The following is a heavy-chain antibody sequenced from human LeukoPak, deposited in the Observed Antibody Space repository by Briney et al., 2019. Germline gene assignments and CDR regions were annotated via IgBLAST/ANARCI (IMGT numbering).Heavy chain of an antibody. Sequence: SQTLSLTCTVSGGSISSGGYYWSWIRQHPGKGLEWIGYIYYSGSTYYNPSLKSRVTISVDTSKNQFSLKLSSVTAADTAVYYCARMGPIAARPVFFDYWGQGTLVTVSS. CDR3: ARMGPIAARPVFFDY. J-gene: IGHJ4*02. D-gene: IGHD6-6*01. CDR1: GGSISSGGYY. CDR2: IYYSGST. V-gene: IGHV4-31*03.